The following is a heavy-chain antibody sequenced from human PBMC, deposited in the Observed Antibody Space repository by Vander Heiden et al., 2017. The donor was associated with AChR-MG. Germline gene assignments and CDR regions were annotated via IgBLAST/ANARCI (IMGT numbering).Heavy chain of an antibody. CDR1: GYTFAAYY. CDR2: INPNTGGP. D-gene: IGHD3-22*01. J-gene: IGHJ4*02. CDR3: AGGGNYYDRGGYYYPFVY. V-gene: IGHV1-2*02. Sequence: QVQLVQAGAEVKKTGASVKVACKASGYTFAAYYLHWVRPAPGQGLEWMGWINPNTGGPNYAQKFQGRVTMTRDTSIATAYMDLSSLTSDDTAVYYCAGGGNYYDRGGYYYPFVYWGQGALVTVSS.